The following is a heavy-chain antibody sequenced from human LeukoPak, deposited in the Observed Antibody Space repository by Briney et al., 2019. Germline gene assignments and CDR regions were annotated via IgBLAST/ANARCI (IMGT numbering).Heavy chain of an antibody. V-gene: IGHV3-21*01. CDR1: GFTFSSYS. Sequence: SGGSLRLSCAASGFTFSSYSMNWVRHAPGKGLEWVSSISSSSSYIYYADSVKGRFTISRDNAKNSLYLQMNSLRAEDTAVYYCARVSMLFSYYYCMDVWGKGTTVTVSS. J-gene: IGHJ6*03. CDR3: ARVSMLFSYYYCMDV. CDR2: ISSSSSYI. D-gene: IGHD3-10*02.